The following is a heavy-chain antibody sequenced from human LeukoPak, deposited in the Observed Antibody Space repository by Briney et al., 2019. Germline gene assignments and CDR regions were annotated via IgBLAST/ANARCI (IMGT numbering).Heavy chain of an antibody. Sequence: GGSLRLSCAASGFTLSSYDMHWVRQAPGKGLEWVSAISGSGGSTYYADSVKGRFTISRDNSKNTLYLQMNSLRAEDTAVYYCAKLGTTGYYYDSSGYPHNWFDPWGQGTLVTVSS. J-gene: IGHJ5*02. CDR2: ISGSGGST. D-gene: IGHD3-22*01. CDR3: AKLGTTGYYYDSSGYPHNWFDP. V-gene: IGHV3-23*01. CDR1: GFTLSSYD.